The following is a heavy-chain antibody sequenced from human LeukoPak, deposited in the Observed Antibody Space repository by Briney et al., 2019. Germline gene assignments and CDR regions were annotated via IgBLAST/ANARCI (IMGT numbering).Heavy chain of an antibody. CDR2: IYSGGGT. CDR3: ARLVYK. J-gene: IGHJ4*02. D-gene: IGHD6-6*01. Sequence: GGSLRLSCTVSGFNVTTTPMTWVRQAPGQGLEWVSSIYSGGGTYYAEFVKGRFTISRDRSKNALYLQMNSLRVEDTAMFHCARLVYKWGQGTLVTVSS. V-gene: IGHV3-53*01. CDR1: GFNVTTTP.